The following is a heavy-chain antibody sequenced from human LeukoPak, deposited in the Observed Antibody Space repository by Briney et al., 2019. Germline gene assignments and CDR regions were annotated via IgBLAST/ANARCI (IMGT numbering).Heavy chain of an antibody. V-gene: IGHV3-7*01. Sequence: GGSLRLSCAASGFTFDDYAMHWVRQAPGKGLEWVANIDQDGSEKNYVDSVKGRFTISRDNARNSLYLQMNTLRGEDTAVYFCASGPRREYFFDYWGQGTLVTVSS. CDR3: ASGPRREYFFDY. CDR2: IDQDGSEK. CDR1: GFTFDDYA. J-gene: IGHJ4*02.